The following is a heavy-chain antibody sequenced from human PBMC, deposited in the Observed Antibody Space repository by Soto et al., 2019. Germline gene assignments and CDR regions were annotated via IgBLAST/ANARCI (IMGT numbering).Heavy chain of an antibody. D-gene: IGHD6-19*01. Sequence: SETLSLTCAVSGDSISSNNWWTWVRQPPGKGLEWIGEIYHSESTNYNPSLKSRVTISIDKSKNQFSLKLTSVTAADTAVYYCARKTSSGWYDYWGQGTLVTVSS. CDR1: GDSISSNNW. CDR3: ARKTSSGWYDY. J-gene: IGHJ4*02. CDR2: IYHSEST. V-gene: IGHV4-4*02.